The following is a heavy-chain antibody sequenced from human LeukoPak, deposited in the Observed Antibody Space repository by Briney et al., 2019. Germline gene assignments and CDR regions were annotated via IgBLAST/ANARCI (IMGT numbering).Heavy chain of an antibody. D-gene: IGHD3-10*02. J-gene: IGHJ6*04. Sequence: GGSLRLSCAASGFTFSSSGMNWVRQAPGEGLEWVSAISGSGGNIYYADSVKGRFIISRDNSKYTLHLQMNSLRAEDTAVYYCAELGITMIGGVWGKGTTVTISS. V-gene: IGHV3-23*01. CDR2: ISGSGGNI. CDR1: GFTFSSSG. CDR3: AELGITMIGGV.